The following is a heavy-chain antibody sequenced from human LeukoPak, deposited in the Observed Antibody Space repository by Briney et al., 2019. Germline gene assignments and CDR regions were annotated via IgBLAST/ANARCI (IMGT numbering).Heavy chain of an antibody. CDR2: IGSSSSYI. CDR1: GFTFSSYS. D-gene: IGHD6-13*01. CDR3: ARALAAAGTFWFDP. V-gene: IGHV3-21*04. Sequence: GGSLRLSCAASGFTFSSYSMNWVRQAPGKGLEWVSSIGSSSSYIYYADSVKGRFTISRDNAKNSLYLQMNSLRAEDTAVYYCARALAAAGTFWFDPWGQGTLVTVSS. J-gene: IGHJ5*02.